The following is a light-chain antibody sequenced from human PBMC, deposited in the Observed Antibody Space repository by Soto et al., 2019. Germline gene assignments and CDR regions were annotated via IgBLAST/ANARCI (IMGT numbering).Light chain of an antibody. CDR1: QSIGRW. J-gene: IGKJ1*01. CDR2: DAS. CDR3: QQSGDTPPWT. Sequence: DIQMTQSPSTLSASVGDTVTVTCRASQSIGRWLAWYQQKPGKAPKLLIFDASTLENGVPARFSGSGSGTEFTLTITSLQPEDFATYYCQQSGDTPPWTFGQGTKVDIK. V-gene: IGKV1-5*01.